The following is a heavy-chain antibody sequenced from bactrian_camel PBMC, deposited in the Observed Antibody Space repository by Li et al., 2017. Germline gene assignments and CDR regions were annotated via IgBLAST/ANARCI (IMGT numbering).Heavy chain of an antibody. CDR1: GFTFSSSW. V-gene: IGHV3S6*01. CDR2: MYRDGSNT. CDR3: AAGERRFYGPHFDDYAH. D-gene: IGHD1*01. J-gene: IGHJ4*01. Sequence: VQLVESGGGLVQPGGSLRLSCIASGFTFSSSWMYWVRQAPGKGLEWVSSMYRDGSNTYYADSVKGRLAISRDNTKNTLHLQLNSLKPEDTATYYCAAGERRFYGPHFDDYAHWGQGTQVTVS.